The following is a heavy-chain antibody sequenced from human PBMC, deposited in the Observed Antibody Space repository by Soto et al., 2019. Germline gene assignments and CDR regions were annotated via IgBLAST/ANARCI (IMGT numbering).Heavy chain of an antibody. CDR1: GYTLTELS. CDR2: FDPEDGET. V-gene: IGHV1-24*01. J-gene: IGHJ4*02. Sequence: GPSVKVSCKVSGYTLTELSMHWVRQAPGKGLEWMGGFDPEDGETIYAQKFQGRVTMTEDTSTDTAYMELSSLRSEDTAVYYCATVVSGGSYTYYFDYWGQGTLVTVSS. D-gene: IGHD1-26*01. CDR3: ATVVSGGSYTYYFDY.